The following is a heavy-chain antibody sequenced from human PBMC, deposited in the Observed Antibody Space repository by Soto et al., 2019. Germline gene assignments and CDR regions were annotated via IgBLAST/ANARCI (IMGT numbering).Heavy chain of an antibody. J-gene: IGHJ6*02. D-gene: IGHD3-10*01. CDR1: GGSISSTNW. CDR3: GRWLGTSYGMDV. Sequence: SETLSLTCAVSGGSISSTNWWSWARQSPGKGLEWIGEIYHNGSPDYNPSLKSRVTISVDKSKNHVFLKLTSVTAADTAMYFCGRWLGTSYGMDVWGQGTAVTVSS. CDR2: IYHNGSP. V-gene: IGHV4-4*02.